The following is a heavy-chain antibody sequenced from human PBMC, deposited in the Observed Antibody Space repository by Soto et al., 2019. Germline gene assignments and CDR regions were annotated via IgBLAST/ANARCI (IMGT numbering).Heavy chain of an antibody. CDR1: GFTFSSYG. V-gene: IGHV3-33*01. CDR3: ARDPLGSMVRGYLSHRLSNWFDP. J-gene: IGHJ5*02. Sequence: QPGGSLRLSCAASGFTFSSYGMHWVRQAPGKGLEWVAVIWYDGSNKYYADSVKGRFTISRDNSKSTLYLQMNSLRAEDTAVYYCARDPLGSMVRGYLSHRLSNWFDPWGQGTLVTVSS. CDR2: IWYDGSNK. D-gene: IGHD3-10*01.